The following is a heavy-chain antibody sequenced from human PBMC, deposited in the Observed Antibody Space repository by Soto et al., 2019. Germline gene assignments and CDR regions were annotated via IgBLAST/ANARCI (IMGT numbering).Heavy chain of an antibody. J-gene: IGHJ6*02. D-gene: IGHD3-10*01. V-gene: IGHV1-18*01. Sequence: QVQLVQSGTEVKKPGASVKVSCKASGYAFRTYAISWVRQAPGQGLEWMGWISAYSGNTNYAQKFQGRVTMTTDTSTLTSYMELRSLRSDDTAVYYCARDSGSSTVTYYYFGMDVWGQGTTVTVSS. CDR1: GYAFRTYA. CDR3: ARDSGSSTVTYYYFGMDV. CDR2: ISAYSGNT.